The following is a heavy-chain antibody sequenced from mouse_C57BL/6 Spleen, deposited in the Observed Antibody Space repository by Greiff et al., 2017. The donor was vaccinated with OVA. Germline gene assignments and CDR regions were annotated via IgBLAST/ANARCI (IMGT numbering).Heavy chain of an antibody. J-gene: IGHJ3*01. CDR1: GYTFTSYW. CDR3: ARSGKYYGGGYRGAY. CDR2: IHPNSGST. D-gene: IGHD1-1*01. Sequence: VQLQQPGAELVKPGASVKLSCKASGYTFTSYWMHWVKQRPGQGLEWIGMIHPNSGSTNYNEKFKSKATLTVDKSSSTAYMQLSSLTSEDTAVYYSARSGKYYGGGYRGAYWGQGTLVTVSA. V-gene: IGHV1-64*01.